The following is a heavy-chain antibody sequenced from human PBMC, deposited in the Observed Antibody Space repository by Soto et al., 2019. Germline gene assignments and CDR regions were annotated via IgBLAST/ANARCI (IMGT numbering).Heavy chain of an antibody. D-gene: IGHD2-21*02. CDR1: GESISSSSYY. CDR2: IYHSGRT. CDR3: ARQRTTVVTQAHFDY. J-gene: IGHJ4*02. V-gene: IGHV4-39*01. Sequence: TSETLSLTCIVSGESISSSSYYWGWIRQPPGKGLEWIGSIYHSGRTYYNPSLKSRVSISIDTSKNQFSLKLSSVTAADTALYYCARQRTTVVTQAHFDYWVQGALVTVS.